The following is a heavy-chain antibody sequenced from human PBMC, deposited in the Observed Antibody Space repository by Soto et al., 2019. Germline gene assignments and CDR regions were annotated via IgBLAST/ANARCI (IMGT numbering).Heavy chain of an antibody. V-gene: IGHV3-23*01. Sequence: GSLRLSCAASGFTFSSYAMIWIRQVPGQGLEWVSGLYGSGRGIHYADSVKGRFTISRDNSAYAVYLQMNNLRVEDTAVYYCAKDAVAGHGVWLAHAWGRGTAVTVSS. CDR1: GFTFSSYA. J-gene: IGHJ5*02. D-gene: IGHD5-12*01. CDR3: AKDAVAGHGVWLAHA. CDR2: LYGSGRGI.